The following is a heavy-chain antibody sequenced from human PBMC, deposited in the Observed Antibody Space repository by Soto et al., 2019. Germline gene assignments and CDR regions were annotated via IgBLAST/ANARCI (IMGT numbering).Heavy chain of an antibody. CDR3: ARHKTPYQLLFLDP. Sequence: PSETLSLTSTVSGDSISCYYWTWLRQFPGKELEWIGYISYSGSTNYNPSLKGRVSISVDTSKDLFSLKLSSVTAADTAIYYCARHKTPYQLLFLDPWGQGTLVTVSS. CDR2: ISYSGST. V-gene: IGHV4-59*08. J-gene: IGHJ5*02. CDR1: GDSISCYY. D-gene: IGHD2-2*01.